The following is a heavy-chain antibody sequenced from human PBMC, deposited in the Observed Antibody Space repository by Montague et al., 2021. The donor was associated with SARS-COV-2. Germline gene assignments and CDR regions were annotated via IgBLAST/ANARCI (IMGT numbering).Heavy chain of an antibody. CDR2: IYTSGST. Sequence: TLSLTCTVSGGSISSGSYYWSWIRQPAGKGLAWIGRIYTSGSTNYNPSLKSRVTISVDTSKNQFSLKLSSVTAADTAVYYCAREGGITIFGVVILYYFDYWGQGPLVTVSS. J-gene: IGHJ4*02. CDR3: AREGGITIFGVVILYYFDY. D-gene: IGHD3-3*01. V-gene: IGHV4-61*02. CDR1: GGSISSGSYY.